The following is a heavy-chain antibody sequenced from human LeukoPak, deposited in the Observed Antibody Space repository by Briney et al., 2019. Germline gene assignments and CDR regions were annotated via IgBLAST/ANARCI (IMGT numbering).Heavy chain of an antibody. D-gene: IGHD3-22*01. J-gene: IGHJ4*02. V-gene: IGHV3-23*01. Sequence: GGSLRLSCAVSGITLSNYGTTWVRQAPGKGLEWVAGISDTGGRTNYADSVKGRFTISRDNPKNTLYLQMNSLRAEDTAVYFCAKRGVVIRVILVGFREEAYYFDSWGQGALVTVSS. CDR3: AKRGVVIRVILVGFREEAYYFDS. CDR2: ISDTGGRT. CDR1: GITLSNYG.